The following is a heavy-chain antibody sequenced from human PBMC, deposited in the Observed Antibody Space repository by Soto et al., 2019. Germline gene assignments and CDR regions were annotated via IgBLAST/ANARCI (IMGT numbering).Heavy chain of an antibody. J-gene: IGHJ6*02. Sequence: SETLSLTCTVSGGSISYGGYYWSWIREHPGKGLEWIGYIYYSGSTYYNPSLKSRVTISVDTSKNQFSLKLSSVTAADTAVYYCAASCVACGGFNYYGMDVWGQGTTVTVS. D-gene: IGHD5-12*01. CDR3: AASCVACGGFNYYGMDV. CDR2: IYYSGST. V-gene: IGHV4-31*03. CDR1: GGSISYGGYY.